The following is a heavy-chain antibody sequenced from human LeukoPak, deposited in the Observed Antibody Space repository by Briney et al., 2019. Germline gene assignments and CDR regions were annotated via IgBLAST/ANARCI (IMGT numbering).Heavy chain of an antibody. CDR3: ARVRWELRAFDI. J-gene: IGHJ3*02. CDR2: IYHSGST. V-gene: IGHV4-30-2*01. CDR1: GGSISSGGYS. Sequence: TSETLSLTCAVSGGSISSGGYSWSWIRQPPGKGLEWIGYIYHSGSTYYNPSLKSRVTISVDRSKNQFSLKLSSVTAADTAVYYCARVRWELRAFDIWGQGTMVTVSS. D-gene: IGHD1-26*01.